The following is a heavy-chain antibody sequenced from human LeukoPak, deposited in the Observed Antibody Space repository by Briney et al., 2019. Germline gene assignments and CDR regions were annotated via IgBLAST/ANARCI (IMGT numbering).Heavy chain of an antibody. Sequence: GGALRLSCAASGFTFSSYSMNWVRQAPGKGLECGSSISRSSSYIHYADAVKGRFTISRDNAKNSLYLQMNSLRAEDTAVYYCARGTSGSYLEVFDYWGQGTLVTVSS. CDR1: GFTFSSYS. D-gene: IGHD1-26*01. CDR2: ISRSSSYI. V-gene: IGHV3-21*01. J-gene: IGHJ4*02. CDR3: ARGTSGSYLEVFDY.